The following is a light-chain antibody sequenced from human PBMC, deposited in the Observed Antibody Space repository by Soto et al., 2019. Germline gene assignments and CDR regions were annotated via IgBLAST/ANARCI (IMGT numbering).Light chain of an antibody. V-gene: IGKV3-20*01. CDR2: GAS. CDR1: QSVRSNY. J-gene: IGKJ1*01. CDR3: QQYGGSPWT. Sequence: DNVLTQSPGTLSLSPGERATLSCRASQSVRSNYLAWYQQKPGQAPRLPIYGASSRATGIPDRFSGSGSGTDFTLTISRLEAEDFAVYYCQQYGGSPWTFGQGTKVEIK.